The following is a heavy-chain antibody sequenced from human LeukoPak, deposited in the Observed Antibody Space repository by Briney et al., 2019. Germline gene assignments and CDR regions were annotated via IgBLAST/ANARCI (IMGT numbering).Heavy chain of an antibody. CDR2: INHSVST. D-gene: IGHD3-10*01. V-gene: IGHV4-34*01. J-gene: IGHJ5*02. CDR1: GGSFSGYY. CDR3: ARHRGTYYYGSGSYPPLNWFDP. Sequence: SQTLSLTCAVYGGSFSGYYWSWIRQPPGNGLEWIGEINHSVSTNYNPSLKSRVTISVDTSKNQFSLKLSSVTAADTAVYYCARHRGTYYYGSGSYPPLNWFDPWGQGTLVTVSS.